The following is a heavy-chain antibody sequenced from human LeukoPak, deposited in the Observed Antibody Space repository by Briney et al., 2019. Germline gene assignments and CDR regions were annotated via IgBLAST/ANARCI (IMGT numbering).Heavy chain of an antibody. D-gene: IGHD3-9*01. CDR1: GGSISSSSYY. CDR2: IYYSGST. J-gene: IGHJ4*02. CDR3: ARQVYYDTPIDY. V-gene: IGHV4-39*01. Sequence: PSETLSLTCTVSGGSISSSSYYWGWIRQPPGTGLEWIGSIYYSGSTYYNPSLKSRVTISVDTSKNQFSLKLSSVTAADTAVYYCARQVYYDTPIDYWGQGTLVTVSS.